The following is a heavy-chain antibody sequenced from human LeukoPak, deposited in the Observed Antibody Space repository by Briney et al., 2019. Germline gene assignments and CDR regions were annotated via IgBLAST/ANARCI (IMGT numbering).Heavy chain of an antibody. V-gene: IGHV4-34*01. CDR2: INHSGST. Sequence: SETLSLTCAVYGGSFSGYYWSWIRQPPGKGLEWIGEINHSGSTNYNPSLKSRVTISVDTSKNQFSLKLSSVTAADTAVYYCARAAGTPNDASDIWGQGTMVTVPS. J-gene: IGHJ3*02. D-gene: IGHD6-19*01. CDR3: ARAAGTPNDASDI. CDR1: GGSFSGYY.